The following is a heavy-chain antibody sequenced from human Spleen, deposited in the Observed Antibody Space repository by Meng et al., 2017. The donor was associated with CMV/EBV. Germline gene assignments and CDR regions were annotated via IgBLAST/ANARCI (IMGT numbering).Heavy chain of an antibody. Sequence: GSLRLSCAVYGGSFSGYYWSWIRQPPGKGLEWIGEINHSGSTNYNPSLKSRVTISVDTSKNQFSLKLSSVTAADTAVYYCARSRYYDYVRGNYRYDPWGQGTLVTVSS. V-gene: IGHV4-34*01. CDR1: GGSFSGYY. CDR3: ARSRYYDYVRGNYRYDP. CDR2: INHSGST. J-gene: IGHJ5*02. D-gene: IGHD3-16*02.